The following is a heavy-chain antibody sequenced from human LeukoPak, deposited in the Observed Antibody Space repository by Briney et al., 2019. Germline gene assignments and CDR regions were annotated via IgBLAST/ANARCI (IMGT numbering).Heavy chain of an antibody. CDR2: ISGSGGST. CDR1: GFTFSSYA. Sequence: PGGSRRLSCAASGFTFSSYAMSWVRQAPGKGLEWVSAISGSGGSTYYADSVKGRFTISRDNSKNTLYLQMNSLRAEDTAVYYCAKKPVGRAAGYYFDYWGQGTLVTVSS. CDR3: AKKPVGRAAGYYFDY. V-gene: IGHV3-23*01. D-gene: IGHD6-13*01. J-gene: IGHJ4*02.